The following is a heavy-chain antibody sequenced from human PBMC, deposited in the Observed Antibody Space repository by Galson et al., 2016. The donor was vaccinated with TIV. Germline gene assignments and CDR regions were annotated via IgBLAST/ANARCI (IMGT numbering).Heavy chain of an antibody. Sequence: SLRLSCAASGFTFDAYDMNWVRQAPGKGLEWVSGINWNGGSTGYADSVKGRFTISSDNAKNSLYLQMNSLRAEDTALYHCARLRSCGGDCYYFDYWGQGTLVTISS. V-gene: IGHV3-20*01. CDR1: GFTFDAYD. J-gene: IGHJ4*02. CDR3: ARLRSCGGDCYYFDY. D-gene: IGHD2-21*02. CDR2: INWNGGST.